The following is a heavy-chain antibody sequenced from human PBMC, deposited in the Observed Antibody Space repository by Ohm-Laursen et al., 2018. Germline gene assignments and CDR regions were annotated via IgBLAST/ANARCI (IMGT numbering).Heavy chain of an antibody. V-gene: IGHV3-9*01. CDR2: ISWNSGST. CDR1: GFTFEDYA. Sequence: SSLRLSCAASGFTFEDYAMYWVRQAPGKGLEWVSGISWNSGSTGYADSVKGRSTISRDNAKNSLYLQMNSLRAEDTALYYCAKAFGRYYFYGMDVRGQGTTVTVSS. J-gene: IGHJ6*02. CDR3: AKAFGRYYFYGMDV. D-gene: IGHD3-16*01.